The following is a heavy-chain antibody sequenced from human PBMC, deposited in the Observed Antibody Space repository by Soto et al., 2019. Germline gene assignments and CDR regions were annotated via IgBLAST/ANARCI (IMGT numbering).Heavy chain of an antibody. CDR3: ARPARLYYDFWSGSQTPRSSWFDP. V-gene: IGHV1-18*01. CDR2: ISAYNGNT. Sequence: ASVKVSCKASGYTFTSYGISWVRQAPGQGLEWMGWISAYNGNTNYAQKLQGRVTMTTDTSTSKASMELRSLRSDDTDVYYCARPARLYYDFWSGSQTPRSSWFDPWGQGTLVTVSS. CDR1: GYTFTSYG. J-gene: IGHJ5*02. D-gene: IGHD3-3*01.